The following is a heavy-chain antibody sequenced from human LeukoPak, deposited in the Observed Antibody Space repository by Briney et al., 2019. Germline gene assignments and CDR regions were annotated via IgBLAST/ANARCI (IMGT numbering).Heavy chain of an antibody. J-gene: IGHJ4*02. V-gene: IGHV1-2*02. CDR3: ARALSGDLVDY. Sequence: GASVKVSCKTSGYTFTNYYIHWVRQAPGQGFELMGWINPSSGSTNYAQKFQGRVTMTRDTSISTAYIDLNRLTSDDTAIYYCARALSGDLVDYWGQGSLVTVSS. CDR1: GYTFTNYY. D-gene: IGHD1-26*01. CDR2: INPSSGST.